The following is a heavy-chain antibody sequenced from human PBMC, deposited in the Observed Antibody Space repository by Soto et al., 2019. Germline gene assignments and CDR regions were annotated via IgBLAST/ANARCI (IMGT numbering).Heavy chain of an antibody. D-gene: IGHD2-2*03. Sequence: QVQLVQSGAELKKPGSSVKVSCSASGVTFSSYAFTWVRQAPGQGLEWMGNIIPVFRTSNYAQGFQGRPTISADESTNTIYLELSGLRSEYRVVYFCAKDGSWDGGGGESWGQGTLVIVSS. CDR2: IIPVFRTS. CDR1: GVTFSSYA. CDR3: AKDGSWDGGGGES. J-gene: IGHJ4*02. V-gene: IGHV1-69*18.